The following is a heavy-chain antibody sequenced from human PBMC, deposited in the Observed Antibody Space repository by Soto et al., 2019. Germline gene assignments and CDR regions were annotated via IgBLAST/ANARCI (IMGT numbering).Heavy chain of an antibody. J-gene: IGHJ6*03. D-gene: IGHD1-1*01. CDR1: GYTLTELS. V-gene: IGHV1-24*01. Sequence: ASVKVSCKVSGYTLTELSMHWVRQAPGKGLEWMGGFDPEDGETIYAQKFQGRVTMTEDTSTDTAYMELSSLRSEDTAVYYCATFIDWNDVEPPLGLMDVWGKGTTVTVSS. CDR3: ATFIDWNDVEPPLGLMDV. CDR2: FDPEDGET.